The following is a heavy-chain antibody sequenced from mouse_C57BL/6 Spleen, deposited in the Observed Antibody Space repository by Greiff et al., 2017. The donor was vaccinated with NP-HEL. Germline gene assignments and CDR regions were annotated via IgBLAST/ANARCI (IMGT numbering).Heavy chain of an antibody. CDR3: AGHSNFAWFAY. J-gene: IGHJ3*01. V-gene: IGHV5-4*01. Sequence: VQLKESGGGLVKPGGSLKLPCAAYGFTFSSYARSGGGQTQEKRREWVATISDGGSYTYYPDNVKGRFTISRDNAKNNLYLQMSHLKSEDTAMYYCAGHSNFAWFAYWGQGTLVTVSA. D-gene: IGHD2-5*01. CDR2: ISDGGSYT. CDR1: GFTFSSYA.